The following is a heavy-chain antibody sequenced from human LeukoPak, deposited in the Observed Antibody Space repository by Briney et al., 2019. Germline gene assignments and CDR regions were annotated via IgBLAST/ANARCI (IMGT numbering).Heavy chain of an antibody. Sequence: GGSLRLSCAASEFTFSAYWVHWVRHVPGKGLVWVSRINGDGSSTSYADSVKGRFTISRDNAKNTLYLQMNSLRAEDTAVYYCARDLELTYYDSSGYDYWGQGTPVTVSS. CDR3: ARDLELTYYDSSGYDY. CDR2: INGDGSST. D-gene: IGHD3-22*01. J-gene: IGHJ4*02. CDR1: EFTFSAYW. V-gene: IGHV3-74*01.